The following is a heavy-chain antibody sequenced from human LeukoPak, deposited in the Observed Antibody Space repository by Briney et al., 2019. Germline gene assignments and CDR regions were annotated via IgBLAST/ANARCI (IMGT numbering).Heavy chain of an antibody. D-gene: IGHD2-15*01. CDR2: INAGNGNT. Sequence: ASVKVPCKASGYNFSSHAMQWVRQAPGQRLEWMGWINAGNGNTKYSQKFQGRVTITRDTSASTAYMELSSLRSEDTAVYYCARGRLGYCSGGSCFYFDYWGQGTLVTVSS. CDR3: ARGRLGYCSGGSCFYFDY. V-gene: IGHV1-3*01. J-gene: IGHJ4*02. CDR1: GYNFSSHA.